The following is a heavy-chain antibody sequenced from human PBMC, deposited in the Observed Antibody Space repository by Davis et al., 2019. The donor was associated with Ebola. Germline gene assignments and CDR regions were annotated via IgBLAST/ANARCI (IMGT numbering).Heavy chain of an antibody. CDR1: GFTFSNYA. V-gene: IGHV3-30-3*01. J-gene: IGHJ6*02. Sequence: GGSLRLSCAASGFTFSNYAMHWVRQAPGKGLEWVAVVSYDGRNTYYADSVKGRFTISRDNSKGTLSMEINSLRPEDTAVYYCARETDGMDVWDQGTTVTVSS. CDR3: ARETDGMDV. CDR2: VSYDGRNT.